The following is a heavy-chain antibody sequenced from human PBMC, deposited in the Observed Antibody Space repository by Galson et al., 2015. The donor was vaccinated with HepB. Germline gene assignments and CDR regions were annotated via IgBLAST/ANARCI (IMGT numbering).Heavy chain of an antibody. D-gene: IGHD6-13*01. Sequence: SLRLSCAASGFTFSSYAMHWVRQAPGKGLEWVAVISYDGSNKYYADSVKGRFTISRDNSKNTLYLQMNSLRAEDTAVYYCARESARLRYSSSWIYFDYWGQGTLVTVSS. J-gene: IGHJ4*02. CDR2: ISYDGSNK. CDR1: GFTFSSYA. CDR3: ARESARLRYSSSWIYFDY. V-gene: IGHV3-30-3*01.